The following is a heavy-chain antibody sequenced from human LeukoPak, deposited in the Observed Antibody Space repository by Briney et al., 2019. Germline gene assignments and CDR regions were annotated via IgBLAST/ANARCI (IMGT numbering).Heavy chain of an antibody. J-gene: IGHJ6*03. D-gene: IGHD3-9*01. V-gene: IGHV1-69*05. Sequence: ASVKVSCKASRGTFSSYAISWVRRAPGQGLEWMGGIIPIFGTANYAQKFQGRVTITTDESTSTAYMELSSLRSEDTAVYYCAMGDILTGYSPVKYYYYYMDVWGKGTTVSVSS. CDR1: RGTFSSYA. CDR3: AMGDILTGYSPVKYYYYYMDV. CDR2: IIPIFGTA.